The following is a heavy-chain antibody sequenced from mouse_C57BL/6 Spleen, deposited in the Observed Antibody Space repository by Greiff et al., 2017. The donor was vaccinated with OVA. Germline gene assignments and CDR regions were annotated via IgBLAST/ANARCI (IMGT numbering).Heavy chain of an antibody. Sequence: QVQLKESGPGLVAPSQSLSITCTVSGFSLTSYGVHWVRQPPGKGLEWLVVIWSDGSTTYNSALKSRLSISKDNSKSQVFLKMNSLQTDDTAMYYCARHPYLLYYAMDYWGQGTSVTVSS. CDR2: IWSDGST. CDR1: GFSLTSYG. V-gene: IGHV2-6-1*01. CDR3: ARHPYLLYYAMDY. J-gene: IGHJ4*01. D-gene: IGHD1-1*01.